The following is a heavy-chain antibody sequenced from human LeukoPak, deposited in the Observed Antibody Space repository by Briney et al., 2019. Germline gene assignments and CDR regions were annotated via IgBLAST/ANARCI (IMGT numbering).Heavy chain of an antibody. CDR2: MNPNSGNT. J-gene: IGHJ6*03. CDR1: GYTFTSYY. V-gene: IGHV1-8*03. CDR3: ARGRRGTVTTFGYYYYYYMDV. Sequence: ASVKVSCKASGYTFTSYYMHWVRQAPGQGLEWMGWMNPNSGNTGYAQKFQGRVTITRNTSISTAYMELSSLRSEDTAMYYCARGRRGTVTTFGYYYYYYMDVWGKGTTVTVSS. D-gene: IGHD4-17*01.